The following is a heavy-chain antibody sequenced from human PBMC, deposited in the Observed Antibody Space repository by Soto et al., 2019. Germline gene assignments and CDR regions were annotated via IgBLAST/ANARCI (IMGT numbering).Heavy chain of an antibody. CDR1: GFSLSTSGVG. CDR3: AILGVAGSTYYFYS. J-gene: IGHJ4*02. Sequence: QITLKESGPTLVKPTQTLTLTCTFSGFSLSTSGVGVGWIRQPQGKALEWLTFIYWDDDKRNSPFLKSLLTITKDTTKTQVVLTMANMHPVDTPTEYCAILGVAGSTYYFYSWGQGTLVTVSS. CDR2: IYWDDDK. V-gene: IGHV2-5*02. D-gene: IGHD1-26*01.